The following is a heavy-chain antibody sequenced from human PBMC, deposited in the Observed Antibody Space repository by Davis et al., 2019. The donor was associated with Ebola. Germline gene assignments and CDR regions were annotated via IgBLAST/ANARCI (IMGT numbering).Heavy chain of an antibody. J-gene: IGHJ6*02. Sequence: PGGSLRLSCAASGFTFSSYSMNWVRQAPGKGLEWVSYISSSSSTIYYADSVKGRFTISRDNAKNSLYLQMNSLRDEDTAVYYCARSPREYYYYYYGMDVWGQGTTVTVSS. V-gene: IGHV3-48*02. CDR1: GFTFSSYS. CDR2: ISSSSSTI. CDR3: ARSPREYYYYYYGMDV. D-gene: IGHD2/OR15-2a*01.